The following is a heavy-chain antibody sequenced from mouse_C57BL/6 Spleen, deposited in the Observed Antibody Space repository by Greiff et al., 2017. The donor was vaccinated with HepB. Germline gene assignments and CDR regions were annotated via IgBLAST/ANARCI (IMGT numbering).Heavy chain of an antibody. CDR2: IDPEDGET. D-gene: IGHD1-1*01. V-gene: IGHV14-2*01. Sequence: VQLKESGAELVKPGASVKLSCTASGFNIKDYYMHWVRQRTEQGLEWIGRIDPEDGETKYAPKFQGKATITADKSSNTAYLQLSSLTSEDTAVYYCARDYGSSSYYYAMDYWGQGTSVTVSS. J-gene: IGHJ4*01. CDR1: GFNIKDYY. CDR3: ARDYGSSSYYYAMDY.